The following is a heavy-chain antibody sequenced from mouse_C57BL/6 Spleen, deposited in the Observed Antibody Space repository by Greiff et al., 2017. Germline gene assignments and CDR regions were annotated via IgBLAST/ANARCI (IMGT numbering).Heavy chain of an antibody. CDR1: GYTFTSYW. V-gene: IGHV1-64*01. CDR2: IHPNSGST. J-gene: IGHJ2*01. CDR3: AREGITTVVDYFDY. Sequence: QVQLQQSGAELVKPGASVKLSCKASGYTFTSYWMHWVKQRPGQGLEWIGMIHPNSGSTNYNEKFKSKATLTVDKSSSTAYMQLSSLTSEDSAVYYCAREGITTVVDYFDYWGQGTTLTVSS. D-gene: IGHD1-1*01.